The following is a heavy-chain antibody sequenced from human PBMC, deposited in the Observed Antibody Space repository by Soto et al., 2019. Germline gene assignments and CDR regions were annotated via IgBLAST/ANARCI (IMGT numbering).Heavy chain of an antibody. V-gene: IGHV3-7*01. J-gene: IGHJ6*01. CDR3: VRENYYYGMDV. CDR2: IKQDGSHK. Sequence: GGSLRLSCVASGFTFSSFWMSWARQAPGKGLEWVANIKQDGSHKYYVPSVKGRFTISRDNAKNSLYLQMNSLRAEDTAIYYCVRENYYYGMDVWGQGTTVTVSS. CDR1: GFTFSSFW.